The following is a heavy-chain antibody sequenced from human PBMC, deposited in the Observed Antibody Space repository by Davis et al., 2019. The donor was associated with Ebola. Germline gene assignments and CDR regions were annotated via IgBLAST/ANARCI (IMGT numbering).Heavy chain of an antibody. Sequence: ASVKVSCKASGYTFTNYGITWVRQAPGQGLEWMGWINPHNGNTNYAQNVQGRVTMTRDTSTSTVYMELSSLRAEDTAVYYCARDMNTAMVLYDYGMDVWGKGTTVTVSS. D-gene: IGHD5-18*01. CDR1: GYTFTNYG. CDR3: ARDMNTAMVLYDYGMDV. CDR2: INPHNGNT. J-gene: IGHJ6*04. V-gene: IGHV1-18*04.